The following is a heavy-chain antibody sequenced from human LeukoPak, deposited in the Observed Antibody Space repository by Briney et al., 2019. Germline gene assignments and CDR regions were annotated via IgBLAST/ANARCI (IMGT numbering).Heavy chain of an antibody. V-gene: IGHV1-8*03. CDR3: ARSKPIMSYMDV. Sequence: ASVKVSCKASGYTFTSYDINWVRQATGQGLECMGWMNPNSGNTGYAQKFQGRVTITRNTSISTAYMELSSLRSEDTAVYYCARSKPIMSYMDVWGKGTTVTVSS. CDR1: GYTFTSYD. CDR2: MNPNSGNT. J-gene: IGHJ6*03.